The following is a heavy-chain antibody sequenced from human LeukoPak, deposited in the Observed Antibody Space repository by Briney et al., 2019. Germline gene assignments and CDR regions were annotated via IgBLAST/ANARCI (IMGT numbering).Heavy chain of an antibody. J-gene: IGHJ3*02. D-gene: IGHD6-13*01. CDR1: GYTFTSYD. CDR2: MNPNSGNT. CDR3: ARFRSAAGSWAFDI. Sequence: ASVKVSCKASGYTFTSYDINWVRQATGQGLEWMGWMNPNSGNTGYAQKFQGRVTITRNTSISTAYMGLSSLRSEDTAVYYCARFRSAAGSWAFDIWGQGTMVTVSS. V-gene: IGHV1-8*03.